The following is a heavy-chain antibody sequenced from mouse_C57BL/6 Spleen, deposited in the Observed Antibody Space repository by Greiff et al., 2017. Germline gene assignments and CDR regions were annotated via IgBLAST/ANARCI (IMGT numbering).Heavy chain of an antibody. D-gene: IGHD1-1*01. Sequence: QVQLQQSGAELVKPGASVKISCKASGYAFSSYWMNWVKQRPGKGLEWIGQIYPGDGDTNYNGQFKGKATLTADKSSSTADMQLSSLTSEESAVYFCARKDDGYGSSPYYYAMDYWGQGTSVTVSS. CDR2: IYPGDGDT. V-gene: IGHV1-80*01. CDR1: GYAFSSYW. J-gene: IGHJ4*01. CDR3: ARKDDGYGSSPYYYAMDY.